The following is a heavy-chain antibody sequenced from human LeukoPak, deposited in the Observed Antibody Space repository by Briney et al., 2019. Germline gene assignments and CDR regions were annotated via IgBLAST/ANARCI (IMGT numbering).Heavy chain of an antibody. CDR1: GGSISSYY. D-gene: IGHD2/OR15-2a*01. CDR3: ARVVIEEQADWFDP. CDR2: IYYSGST. J-gene: IGHJ5*02. Sequence: SETLPLTCTVSGGSISSYYWSWIRQPPGKGLEWIGYIYYSGSTNYNPSLKSRVTISVDTSKNQFSLKLGSVTAADTAVYYCARVVIEEQADWFDPWGQGTLVTVSS. V-gene: IGHV4-59*01.